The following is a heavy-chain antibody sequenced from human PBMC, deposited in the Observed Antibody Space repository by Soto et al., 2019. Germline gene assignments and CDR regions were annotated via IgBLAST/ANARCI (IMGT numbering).Heavy chain of an antibody. CDR3: ERPCGDPEYYYYGMDV. J-gene: IGHJ6*04. D-gene: IGHD2-21*01. V-gene: IGHV5-10-1*01. CDR2: IDPSDSYT. CDR1: GYSFTSYW. Sequence: GESLKISCKGSGYSFTSYWISWVRQMPGKGLEWMGRIDPSDSYTNYSPSFQGHVTISADKSISTAYLQWSSLKASDTAMYYCERPCGDPEYYYYGMDVWGKXTTGTVS.